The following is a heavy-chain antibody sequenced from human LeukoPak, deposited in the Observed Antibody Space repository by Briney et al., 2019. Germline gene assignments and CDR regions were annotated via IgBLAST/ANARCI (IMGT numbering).Heavy chain of an antibody. CDR2: VNLQGST. J-gene: IGHJ5*02. V-gene: IGHV4-4*02. CDR3: ARQLTKGNWFDP. CDR1: GGSISNTNW. D-gene: IGHD2-2*01. Sequence: SETLSLTCGVSGGSISNTNWWTWVRQPPGKGLEWIGEVNLQGSTNYNPSLKSRVAISVDKSKNHISLKLTSVTAADTAVYYCARQLTKGNWFDPWGQGTLVTVSS.